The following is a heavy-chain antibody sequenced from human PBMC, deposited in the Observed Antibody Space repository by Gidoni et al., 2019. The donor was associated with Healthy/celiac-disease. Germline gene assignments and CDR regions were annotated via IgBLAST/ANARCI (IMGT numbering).Heavy chain of an antibody. J-gene: IGHJ5*02. CDR3: ARVRGYESSDIWFDP. D-gene: IGHD5-12*01. CDR2: IYYSGST. CDR1: GGSISSYY. V-gene: IGHV4-59*01. Sequence: QVQLQESGPGLVKPSETLSLTCTVSGGSISSYYWSWIRQPPGKGLEWIGYIYYSGSTNYNPSLKSRVTRSVDTSKNQFSLKLSSVTAADTAVYYCARVRGYESSDIWFDPWGQGTLVTVSS.